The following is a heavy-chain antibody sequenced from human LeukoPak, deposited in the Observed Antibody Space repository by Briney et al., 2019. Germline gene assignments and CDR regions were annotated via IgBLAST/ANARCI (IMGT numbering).Heavy chain of an antibody. CDR1: GYTFTSYD. J-gene: IGHJ5*02. CDR2: VNPNSGNT. D-gene: IGHD3-3*01. Sequence: ASVKVSCKASGYTFTSYDINWVRQATGQGLEWMGWVNPNSGNTGYAQKFQGRVTMTRNTSISTAYMELSSLRSEDTAVYYCARGLRSYDFWSGYPKPNWFDPWGQGTLVTVSS. V-gene: IGHV1-8*01. CDR3: ARGLRSYDFWSGYPKPNWFDP.